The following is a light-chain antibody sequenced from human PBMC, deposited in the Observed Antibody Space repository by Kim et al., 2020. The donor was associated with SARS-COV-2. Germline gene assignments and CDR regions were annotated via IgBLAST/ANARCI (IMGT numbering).Light chain of an antibody. CDR2: GAY. CDR1: QSVSSTP. V-gene: IGKV3-20*01. CDR3: QHYGRPAT. J-gene: IGKJ2*01. Sequence: LAPGDRATLSCRASQSVSSTPLHWYQQKPGQAPRLLIYGAYSRATGIPDRFNGSGSGTDFTLTINTLEPEDYAVYYCQHYGRPATFGQGTKVDIK.